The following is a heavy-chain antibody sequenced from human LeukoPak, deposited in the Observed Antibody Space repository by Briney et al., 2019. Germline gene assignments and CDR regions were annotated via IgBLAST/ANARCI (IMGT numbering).Heavy chain of an antibody. Sequence: GGSLRLSCAASGFTFSNFAMMWVRQAPGTGLQWVSTITGYGATFYADSVRGRFTIFRDTSMNTLFLQMNSLGAEDTAVYYCAKGAEAGKVDWFDPWGQGTLVTVSS. J-gene: IGHJ5*02. V-gene: IGHV3-23*01. CDR3: AKGAEAGKVDWFDP. CDR2: ITGYGAT. D-gene: IGHD6-13*01. CDR1: GFTFSNFA.